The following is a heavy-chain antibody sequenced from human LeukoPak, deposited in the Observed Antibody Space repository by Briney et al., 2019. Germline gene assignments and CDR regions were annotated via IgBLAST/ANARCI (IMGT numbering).Heavy chain of an antibody. J-gene: IGHJ4*02. CDR1: GYTFTSYD. D-gene: IGHD2-2*01. Sequence: GASVKVSCKASGYTFTSYDINWVRQATGQGLEWMGWMNPNSGNTGYAQKFQGRVTMTTDTSTSTAYMELRSLRSDNTAVYYCARDPKWIAVVPGSIELDYWGQGTLVTVSS. CDR2: MNPNSGNT. CDR3: ARDPKWIAVVPGSIELDY. V-gene: IGHV1-8*01.